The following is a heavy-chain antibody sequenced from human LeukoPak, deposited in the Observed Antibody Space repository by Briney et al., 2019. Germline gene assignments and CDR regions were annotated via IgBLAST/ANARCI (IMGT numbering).Heavy chain of an antibody. J-gene: IGHJ4*02. Sequence: SETLSLTCAVYGGSFSGYYWSWIRQPPGKGLEGIGEINHSGSTNYNPSLKSRVTISVDTSKNQFSLKLSSVTAADTAVYYCARRGAPGGKRFDHWGQGTLVTVSS. CDR2: INHSGST. V-gene: IGHV4-34*01. CDR1: GGSFSGYY. D-gene: IGHD3-10*01. CDR3: ARRGAPGGKRFDH.